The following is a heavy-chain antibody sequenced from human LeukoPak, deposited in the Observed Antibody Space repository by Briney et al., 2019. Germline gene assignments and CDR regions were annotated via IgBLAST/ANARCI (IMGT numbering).Heavy chain of an antibody. CDR1: GFTISSYA. J-gene: IGHJ4*02. Sequence: GASLRLSCAASGFTISSYAMSWVRQAPGKGLEWVSAISGSGGSTYYADSVKGRFTISRDNSKNTLYLQMNSLRAEDTAVYYCAKGFYDSSGYPEVGVDYWGQGTLVTVSS. V-gene: IGHV3-23*01. D-gene: IGHD3-22*01. CDR2: ISGSGGST. CDR3: AKGFYDSSGYPEVGVDY.